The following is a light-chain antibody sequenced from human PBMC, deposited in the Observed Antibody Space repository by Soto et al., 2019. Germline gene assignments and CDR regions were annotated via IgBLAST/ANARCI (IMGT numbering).Light chain of an antibody. CDR2: KAS. CDR1: QSISIW. J-gene: IGKJ3*01. Sequence: DIQMTQSPSTLSASVGDRVTITCRASQSISIWLAWYQQKPGKAPKLLIYKASSLESGVPSRFSGSGFGTEFPLTISSLKPVDFAPYYGLQNNSYSLFPFGPGTKWISN. V-gene: IGKV1-5*03. CDR3: LQNNSYSLFP.